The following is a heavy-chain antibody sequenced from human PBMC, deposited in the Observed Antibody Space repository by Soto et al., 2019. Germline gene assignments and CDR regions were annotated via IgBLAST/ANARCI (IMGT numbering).Heavy chain of an antibody. D-gene: IGHD2-21*02. CDR1: GGSISSGGYS. CDR2: IYHSGST. J-gene: IGHJ4*02. V-gene: IGHV4-30-2*01. CDR3: ARAGDRASIDY. Sequence: SETLSLTCAVSGGSISSGGYSWSWIRQPPGKGLEWIRYIYHSGSTYYNPSLKSRVTISVDRSKNQFSLKLSSVTAADTVVYYCARAGDRASIDYWGQGTLVTVSS.